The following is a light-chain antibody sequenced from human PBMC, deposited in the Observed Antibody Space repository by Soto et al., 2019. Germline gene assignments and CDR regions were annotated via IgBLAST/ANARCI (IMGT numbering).Light chain of an antibody. CDR1: QSISFW. J-gene: IGKJ5*01. Sequence: DIQMTQSPSTLSASVGDRVTITCRASQSISFWLAWYQQKPGKAPKLLIYDASTLESGVPSRFRGSGSGTDFTFTISRLQPEDIATYYCQQYENLPTFGQGTRLEIK. CDR3: QQYENLPT. CDR2: DAS. V-gene: IGKV1-5*01.